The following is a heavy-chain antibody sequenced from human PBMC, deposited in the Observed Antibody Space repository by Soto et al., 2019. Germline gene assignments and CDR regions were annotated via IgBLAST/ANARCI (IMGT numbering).Heavy chain of an antibody. CDR2: IIPILGIA. J-gene: IGHJ4*02. V-gene: IGHV1-69*02. D-gene: IGHD2-2*01. CDR1: GGTFSSYT. CDR3: ARLDSTSQPYYFDY. Sequence: QVQLVQSGAEVKKPGSSVKVSCKASGGTFSSYTISWVRHAPGQGLEWMGRIIPILGIANYAQKFQGRVTITADKSTSTAYMELSSLRSEDTAVYYCARLDSTSQPYYFDYWGQGTLVTVSS.